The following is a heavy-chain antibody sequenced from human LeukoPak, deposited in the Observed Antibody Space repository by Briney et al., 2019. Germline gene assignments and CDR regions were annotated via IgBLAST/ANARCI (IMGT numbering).Heavy chain of an antibody. Sequence: PGGSLRLSCAASGFTFSSYAMSWVRQAPGKGLEWVSAISGSGGSTYYADSVKGRFTISRDNSKNTLYLQMNSLRAEDTAVYYCGKDVSEDYESGGGDYWGQGTLVTVSS. CDR3: GKDVSEDYESGGGDY. CDR1: GFTFSSYA. J-gene: IGHJ4*02. V-gene: IGHV3-23*01. CDR2: ISGSGGST. D-gene: IGHD3-22*01.